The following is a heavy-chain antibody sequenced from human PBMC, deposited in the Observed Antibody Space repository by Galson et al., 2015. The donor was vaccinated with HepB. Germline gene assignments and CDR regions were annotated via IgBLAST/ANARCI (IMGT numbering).Heavy chain of an antibody. CDR3: ARAREEYTSSSGLSP. CDR2: IIPMYDIG. J-gene: IGHJ5*02. CDR1: GGTFSSYA. V-gene: IGHV1-69*17. Sequence: QSGAEVKEPGESLKISCKASGGTFSSYAIFWVRQAPGQGLEWMGGIIPMYDIGNYAQKFQDRVTITADKSTSTAYMELSSLRSDDTAMYYCARAREEYTSSSGLSPWGQGTLVTVSP. D-gene: IGHD6-6*01.